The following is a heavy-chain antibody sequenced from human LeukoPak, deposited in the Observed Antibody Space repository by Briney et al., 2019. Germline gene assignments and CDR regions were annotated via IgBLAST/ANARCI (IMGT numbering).Heavy chain of an antibody. Sequence: GGSLRLSCAASGFTFSDYYMSWIRQAPGKGLEWVSYISRGGSTTYYADSVKGRFTISRDNAKNSLYLQMNSLRAEDTAVYYCARVSSSSWRALDYWGQGTLVTVSS. V-gene: IGHV3-11*01. CDR1: GFTFSDYY. D-gene: IGHD6-13*01. CDR3: ARVSSSSWRALDY. CDR2: ISRGGSTT. J-gene: IGHJ4*02.